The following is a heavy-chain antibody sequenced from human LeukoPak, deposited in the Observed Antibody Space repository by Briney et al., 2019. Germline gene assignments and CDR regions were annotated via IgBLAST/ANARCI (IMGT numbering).Heavy chain of an antibody. Sequence: SETLSLTCTVSGGSITSYYWSWIRQPAGKGLEWIGRIYTGGSSNYNPSLKSRVTMSVDRSKNQFSLKLTSVTAADTAVYYCASAEYHENRGGDVFDMWGQGTMVTVSS. CDR2: IYTGGSS. CDR1: GGSITSYY. CDR3: ASAEYHENRGGDVFDM. V-gene: IGHV4-4*07. D-gene: IGHD2-2*01. J-gene: IGHJ3*02.